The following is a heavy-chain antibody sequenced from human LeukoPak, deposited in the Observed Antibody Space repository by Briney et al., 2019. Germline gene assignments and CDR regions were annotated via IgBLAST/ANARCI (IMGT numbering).Heavy chain of an antibody. CDR2: IYSGGST. Sequence: PGGSLRLCCAASGFIVRRNYMSWVRQAPRKGLECVSVIYSGGSTYYADSVKGRFPISRDNSKNTLYLQMNRLRAEDTAVYYCERHNSSSWYYFDYWGQGTLVTVSS. V-gene: IGHV3-53*01. J-gene: IGHJ4*02. CDR3: ERHNSSSWYYFDY. D-gene: IGHD6-13*01. CDR1: GFIVRRNY.